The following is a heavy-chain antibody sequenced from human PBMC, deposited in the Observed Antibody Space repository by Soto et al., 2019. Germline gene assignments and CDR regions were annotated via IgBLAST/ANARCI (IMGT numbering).Heavy chain of an antibody. CDR1: GDTFSTFT. J-gene: IGHJ4*02. CDR3: ARGSSHLDY. CDR2: IIPKFDAP. V-gene: IGHV1-69*06. Sequence: QVQLVQSGAEVKKPGSSVKVSCKASGDTFSTFTFNWVRQAPGQGLERMGRIIPKFDAPDFAQKFQGRVTITADKSTSTVYMDLRSLSSDDTAVYYCARGSSHLDYWGQGTLVTVSS.